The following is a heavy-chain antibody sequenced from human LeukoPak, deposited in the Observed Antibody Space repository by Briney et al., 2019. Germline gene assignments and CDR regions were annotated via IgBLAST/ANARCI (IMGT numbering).Heavy chain of an antibody. V-gene: IGHV1-58*02. D-gene: IGHD3-22*01. J-gene: IGHJ3*02. Sequence: SVKVSCKASGFTFTSSAMQWVRQARGQRLEWIGWIVVGSGNTNYAQKFQERVTITRDMSTSTAYMELSSLRSEDTAVYYCAAPGTLYYYDSSGYFAFDIWGQGTMVTVSS. CDR2: IVVGSGNT. CDR1: GFTFTSSA. CDR3: AAPGTLYYYDSSGYFAFDI.